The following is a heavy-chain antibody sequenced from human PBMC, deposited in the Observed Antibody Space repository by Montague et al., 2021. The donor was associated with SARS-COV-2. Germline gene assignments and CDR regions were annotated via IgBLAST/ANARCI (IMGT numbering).Heavy chain of an antibody. CDR2: ITQSGNI. CDR3: ARGQVRAFAIVIVFGAAGAFDS. V-gene: IGHV4-34*01. J-gene: IGHJ3*01. D-gene: IGHD3-10*02. Sequence: SETLSLTCAVYGGSINDYYWTWVRQPPGKGLEWIGEITQSGNIKYNPSLQNRVTLSVDKSKNQFYLKLTSVTAADTATYYCARGQVRAFAIVIVFGAAGAFDSWGRGTTVTVSS. CDR1: GGSINDYY.